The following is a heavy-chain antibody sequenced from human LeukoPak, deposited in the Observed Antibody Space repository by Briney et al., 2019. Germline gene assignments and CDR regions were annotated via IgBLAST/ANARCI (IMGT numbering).Heavy chain of an antibody. Sequence: SETLSLTCTVSGGSISSYYWSWIRQPAGKGLEWIGRIYTSGSTNYNPSLKSRVTMSVDTSKNQFSLKLSSVTAADTAVYYCARDWDDYGDYGWFDPWGQGTLDTVSS. CDR1: GGSISSYY. J-gene: IGHJ5*02. CDR2: IYTSGST. CDR3: ARDWDDYGDYGWFDP. D-gene: IGHD4-17*01. V-gene: IGHV4-4*07.